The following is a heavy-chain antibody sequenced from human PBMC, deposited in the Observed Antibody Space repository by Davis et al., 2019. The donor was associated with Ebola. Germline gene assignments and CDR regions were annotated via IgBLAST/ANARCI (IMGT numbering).Heavy chain of an antibody. D-gene: IGHD3-10*01. CDR1: GGSISSSSYY. J-gene: IGHJ6*02. V-gene: IGHV4-39*07. CDR3: ARVIRYYYYYGMDV. Sequence: SETLSLTCTVSGGSISSSSYYWGWIRQPPGKGLEWIGSIYYSGSTNYNPSLKSRVTISVDTSKNQFSLKLSSVTAADTAVYYCARVIRYYYYYGMDVWGQGTTVTVSS. CDR2: IYYSGST.